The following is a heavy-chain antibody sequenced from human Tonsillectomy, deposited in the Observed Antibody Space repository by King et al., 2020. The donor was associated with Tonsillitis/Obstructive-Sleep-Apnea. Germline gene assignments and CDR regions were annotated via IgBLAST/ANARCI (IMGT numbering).Heavy chain of an antibody. CDR2: ISSSSSTI. Sequence: VQLVESGGGLVQPGGSLRLSCAASGFTFSSYSMNWVRQAPGKGLEWGSYISSSSSTIYYADSVKGRFTISRDNAKNSLYLQMNSLRDEDTAVYYCASVLPRFLEGSVYMDVWGTGTTVTVSS. CDR1: GFTFSSYS. J-gene: IGHJ6*03. D-gene: IGHD3-3*01. CDR3: ASVLPRFLEGSVYMDV. V-gene: IGHV3-48*02.